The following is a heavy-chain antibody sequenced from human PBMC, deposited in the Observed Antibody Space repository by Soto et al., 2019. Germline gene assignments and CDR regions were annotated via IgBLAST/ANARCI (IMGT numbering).Heavy chain of an antibody. J-gene: IGHJ1*01. CDR3: VRDEGRQGPEYVHH. V-gene: IGHV3-74*01. CDR1: GFTFSTYW. CDR2: INVAGNTI. Sequence: EVQLVESGGGLVQPGGSLRLSCAASGFTFSTYWMYWVRQAPGKGLVWVSRINVAGNTINYADSVKGRFTVSRDNAKNTLYLQMNSLRAEDTAVYFCVRDEGRQGPEYVHHGSQCTLVTVSS.